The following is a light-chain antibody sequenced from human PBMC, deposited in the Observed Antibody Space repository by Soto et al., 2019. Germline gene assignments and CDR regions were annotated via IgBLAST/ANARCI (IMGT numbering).Light chain of an antibody. CDR1: QTINSNF. V-gene: IGKV3-20*01. J-gene: IGKJ2*01. CDR3: QQYGRSPFT. Sequence: EIVLTQSPVSLSLSPGERVTLSCRASQTINSNFLAWFQQKPGLAPRLLIYGASRRASGIPDRFSGSVSGTDFALTISRLEPEDFAVYFCQQYGRSPFTFGQGTKLQIK. CDR2: GAS.